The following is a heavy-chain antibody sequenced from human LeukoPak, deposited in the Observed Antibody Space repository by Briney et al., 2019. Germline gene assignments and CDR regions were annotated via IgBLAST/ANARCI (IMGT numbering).Heavy chain of an antibody. V-gene: IGHV4-59*08. CDR1: GGSISSYY. J-gene: IGHJ4*02. CDR3: ASSIAAAGPYY. Sequence: SETLSLTCTVSGGSISSYYWSWIRQPPGKGLEWIGYIYYSGSTNYNPSLKSRVTISVDTSKNQFSLKLSSVTAADTAVYYCASSIAAAGPYYWGQGTLVTASS. D-gene: IGHD6-13*01. CDR2: IYYSGST.